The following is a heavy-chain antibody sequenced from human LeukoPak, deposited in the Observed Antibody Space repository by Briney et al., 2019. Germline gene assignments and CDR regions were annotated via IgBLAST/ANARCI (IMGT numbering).Heavy chain of an antibody. Sequence: GGSLRLSCAASGFTFSSYRMNWVRQAPGKGLEWVSYISSSSSTIYYADSVKGRFTISRDIAKNSLYLQMNSLRAEDTAVYYCARVEQFVGYFYYYMDVWGKGTTVTVSS. V-gene: IGHV3-48*04. D-gene: IGHD6-6*01. J-gene: IGHJ6*03. CDR1: GFTFSSYR. CDR2: ISSSSSTI. CDR3: ARVEQFVGYFYYYMDV.